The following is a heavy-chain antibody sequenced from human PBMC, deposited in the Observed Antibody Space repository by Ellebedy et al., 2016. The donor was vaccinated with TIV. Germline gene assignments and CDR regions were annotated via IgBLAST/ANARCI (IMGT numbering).Heavy chain of an antibody. CDR3: ARKRGGLGLLWFGELLDY. CDR1: GFTFSSYW. J-gene: IGHJ4*02. V-gene: IGHV3-7*01. Sequence: GESLKISCAASGFTFSSYWMSWVRQAPGKGLEWVANIKQDGSEKYYVDSVKGRFTISRDNAKNSLYLEMNSLRAEDTAVYYCARKRGGLGLLWFGELLDYWGQGTLVTVSS. D-gene: IGHD3-10*01. CDR2: IKQDGSEK.